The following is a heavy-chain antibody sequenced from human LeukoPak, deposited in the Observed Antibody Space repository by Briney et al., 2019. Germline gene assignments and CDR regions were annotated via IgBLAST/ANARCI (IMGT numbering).Heavy chain of an antibody. D-gene: IGHD2-15*01. Sequence: GGSLRLSCAASGFTVSSNYMSWVRQAPGKGLEWVSVIYSGGSTYYADSVKGRFTISRDNSKNTLYLQMNSLRAEDTAVYYCATGGPLLVVVAAFDYWGQGTLVTVSS. CDR1: GFTVSSNY. V-gene: IGHV3-53*01. CDR2: IYSGGST. J-gene: IGHJ4*02. CDR3: ATGGPLLVVVAAFDY.